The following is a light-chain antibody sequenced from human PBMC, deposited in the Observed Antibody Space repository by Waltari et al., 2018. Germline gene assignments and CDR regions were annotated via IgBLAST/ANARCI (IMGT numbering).Light chain of an antibody. V-gene: IGKV1-33*01. CDR1: QDISNY. J-gene: IGKJ2*01. CDR2: DAS. CDR3: QHYDALPYT. Sequence: DIQMTQSPSSLSASVGDRVTITCQASQDISNYLSWFQQKPGKAPKLLIYDASTLKTGVPSRFSGSGSGTHFTSTINSLQPEDFATYSCQHYDALPYTFGQGTKLEI.